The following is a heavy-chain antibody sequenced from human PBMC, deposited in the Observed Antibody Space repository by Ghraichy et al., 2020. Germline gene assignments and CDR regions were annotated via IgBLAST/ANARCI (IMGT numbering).Heavy chain of an antibody. D-gene: IGHD2-2*01. CDR2: INPNSGGT. J-gene: IGHJ4*02. V-gene: IGHV1-2*02. Sequence: ASVKVSCKASGYTFTGYYMHWVRQAPGQGLEWMGWINPNSGGTNYAQKFQGRVTMTRDTSISTAYMELSRLRSDDTAVYYCARGRLPATASCLIDYWGQGTLVTVSS. CDR1: GYTFTGYY. CDR3: ARGRLPATASCLIDY.